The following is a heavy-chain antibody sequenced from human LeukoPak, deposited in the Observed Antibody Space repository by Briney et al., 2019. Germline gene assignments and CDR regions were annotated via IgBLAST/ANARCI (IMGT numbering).Heavy chain of an antibody. D-gene: IGHD5-12*01. CDR1: GYTFTSYD. V-gene: IGHV1-8*01. J-gene: IGHJ6*02. CDR2: MNPNNGNT. Sequence: GASVKVSCKASGYTFTSYDINWVRQATGQGLEWMGWMNPNNGNTGYAQKFQGRVTMTRDTSISIAYMELSSLRSDDTAVYYCARRYSYSPSSGMDVWGQGTTVTVSS. CDR3: ARRYSYSPSSGMDV.